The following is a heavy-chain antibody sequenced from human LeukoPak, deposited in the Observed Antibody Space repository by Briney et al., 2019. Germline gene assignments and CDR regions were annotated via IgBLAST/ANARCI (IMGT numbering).Heavy chain of an antibody. Sequence: PGGSLRLSCAASGFTFSSYAMSWVRQAPGKGLEWVSAISGSGGSTYYADSVKGRFTISRDNSKNTLYLQMNSLRAEDTAVYYCAKESGRSYSSGWGNWFDPWGQGTLVTVSS. CDR2: ISGSGGST. D-gene: IGHD6-19*01. V-gene: IGHV3-23*01. J-gene: IGHJ5*02. CDR1: GFTFSSYA. CDR3: AKESGRSYSSGWGNWFDP.